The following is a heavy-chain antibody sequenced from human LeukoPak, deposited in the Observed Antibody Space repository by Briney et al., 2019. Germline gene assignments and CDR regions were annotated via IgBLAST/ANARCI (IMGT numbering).Heavy chain of an antibody. D-gene: IGHD5-12*01. CDR1: GFTFSSYS. V-gene: IGHV3-21*01. CDR3: ARGKSAYDYRFDY. J-gene: IGHJ4*02. CDR2: ISSSSSYI. Sequence: GGSLRLSCAASGFTFSSYSMNWVRQAPGKGLEWVSSISSSSSYIYYADSVKGRFTISRDNAKNSLFLQMNSLRAEDTAVYYCARGKSAYDYRFDYWGQGTLVTVSS.